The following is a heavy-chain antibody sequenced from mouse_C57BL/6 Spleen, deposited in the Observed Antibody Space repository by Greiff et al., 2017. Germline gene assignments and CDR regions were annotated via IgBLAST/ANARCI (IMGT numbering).Heavy chain of an antibody. J-gene: IGHJ3*01. Sequence: QVQLQQPGAELVMPGASVKLSCKASGYTFTSYWMHWVKQRPGQGLEWIGEIDSSDSYTNYNQKFKGKSTLTVDKSSSTAYMQLSSLTSEDSAVYYCAILLTWFAYWGQGTLVTVSA. CDR1: GYTFTSYW. CDR2: IDSSDSYT. CDR3: AILLTWFAY. V-gene: IGHV1-69*01.